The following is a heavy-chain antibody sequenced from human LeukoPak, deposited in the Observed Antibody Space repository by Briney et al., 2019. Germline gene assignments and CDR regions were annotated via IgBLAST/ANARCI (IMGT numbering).Heavy chain of an antibody. J-gene: IGHJ4*02. Sequence: SGGSLRLSCEDSGFTFDDYGMSWVRQAPGKGLEWVSGINWDGGSTFYADSVKGRFTISRDNAKNSLYLQTNSLRAEDTALYYCARDLSDNWYTFGYWGRGTLVTVSS. CDR2: INWDGGST. CDR3: ARDLSDNWYTFGY. V-gene: IGHV3-20*04. D-gene: IGHD1-1*01. CDR1: GFTFDDYG.